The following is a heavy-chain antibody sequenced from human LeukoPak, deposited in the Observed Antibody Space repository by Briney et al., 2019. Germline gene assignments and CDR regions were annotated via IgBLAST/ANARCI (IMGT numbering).Heavy chain of an antibody. CDR2: IIPILSIA. V-gene: IGHV1-69*04. Sequence: ASLKLSCTVSGGTFSSYSISWVRQAPGQGLEWMGRIIPILSIANYAPQFQGSVTTIANKSKSTAFMELCMLRSEDTAVYYCARAGPSFGVVIPYYFDYWGQGTLVTVSS. J-gene: IGHJ4*02. CDR1: GGTFSSYS. CDR3: ARAGPSFGVVIPYYFDY. D-gene: IGHD3-3*01.